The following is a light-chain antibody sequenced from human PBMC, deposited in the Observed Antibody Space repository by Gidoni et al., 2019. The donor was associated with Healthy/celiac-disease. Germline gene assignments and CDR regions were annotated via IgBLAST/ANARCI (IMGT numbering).Light chain of an antibody. CDR1: QAISNY. V-gene: IGKV1-33*01. J-gene: IGKJ4*01. Sequence: DIKITQSPSSLSASVGDRVTITCQASQAISNYLNWYQQKPGKAPTLLIYDASNLETGVPSRFSGSGSGTDFTFTISSLQPEDIATYYCQQYDNLPLTFGGGTKVEIK. CDR3: QQYDNLPLT. CDR2: DAS.